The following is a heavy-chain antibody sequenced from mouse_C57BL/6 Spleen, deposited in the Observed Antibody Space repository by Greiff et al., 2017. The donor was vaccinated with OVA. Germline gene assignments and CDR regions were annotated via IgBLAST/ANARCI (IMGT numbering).Heavy chain of an antibody. CDR1: GYTFTSYW. CDR3: ARDPLFITTVGDYFDY. Sequence: QVQLQQPGAELVKPGASVKMSCKASGYTFTSYWITWVKQRPGQGLEWIGDIYPGSGSTNYNEKFKSKATLTVDTSSSTAYMQLSSLTSDDSAVYYCARDPLFITTVGDYFDYWGQGTTLTVSS. J-gene: IGHJ2*01. V-gene: IGHV1-55*01. D-gene: IGHD1-1*01. CDR2: IYPGSGST.